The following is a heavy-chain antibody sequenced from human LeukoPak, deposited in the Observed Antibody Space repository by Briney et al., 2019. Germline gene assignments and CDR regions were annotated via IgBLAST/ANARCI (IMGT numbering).Heavy chain of an antibody. D-gene: IGHD3-16*02. CDR2: ISSSGST. Sequence: PSQTLSLTCTVSGDSISSGDYYWSWIRQPAGKGLEWIGRISSSGSTNYNPSLKSRVTISVDTSKNQFSLKLSSVTAADTAVYYCARDENGYVWGSFRAWGQGTLVTVSS. V-gene: IGHV4-61*02. J-gene: IGHJ5*02. CDR3: ARDENGYVWGSFRA. CDR1: GDSISSGDYY.